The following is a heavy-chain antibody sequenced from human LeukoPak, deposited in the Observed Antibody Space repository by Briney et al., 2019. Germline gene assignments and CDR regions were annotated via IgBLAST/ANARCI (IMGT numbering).Heavy chain of an antibody. D-gene: IGHD1-26*01. Sequence: GGSLRLSCAASGFTFSSNWMHWVRQAPGKGLVWVSRINEDGSTTNYADSVKGRSTIFRDNAKNSLYLQMNSLRAEDTAMYYCVRDLGGRSGHWGQGTLVTVSS. V-gene: IGHV3-74*01. CDR3: VRDLGGRSGH. J-gene: IGHJ4*02. CDR1: GFTFSSNW. CDR2: INEDGSTT.